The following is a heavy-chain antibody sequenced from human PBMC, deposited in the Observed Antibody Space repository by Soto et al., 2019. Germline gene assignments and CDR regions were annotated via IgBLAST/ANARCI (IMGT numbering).Heavy chain of an antibody. CDR2: MNPSNGNA. CDR3: SGAESPDTAYFSLY. J-gene: IGHJ4*02. V-gene: IGHV1-8*01. CDR1: GDTFIKYD. D-gene: IGHD1-26*01. Sequence: ASVKVSCKASGDTFIKYDINWVRQATGQGLEWMGWMNPSNGNAGYAQNFRGRVTMTRNTSISTAYMELNSLNIEDSAVYYCSGAESPDTAYFSLYWGQGTPVTVSS.